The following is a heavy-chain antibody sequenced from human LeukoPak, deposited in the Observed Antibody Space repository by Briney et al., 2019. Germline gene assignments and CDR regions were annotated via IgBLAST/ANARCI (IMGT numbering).Heavy chain of an antibody. CDR1: GFTISSYS. CDR3: AKEGRPNSGGGFFDY. J-gene: IGHJ4*02. CDR2: VNESGGHN. V-gene: IGHV3-23*01. D-gene: IGHD1-26*01. Sequence: PGGTLRLSCAASGFTISSYSRGWVRQAPGKGLEWVCTVNESGGHNYYADSVEGRFTMSRDNSKNPLYLQMNSLRVEDTAIYYCAKEGRPNSGGGFFDYWGQGTRVTVSS.